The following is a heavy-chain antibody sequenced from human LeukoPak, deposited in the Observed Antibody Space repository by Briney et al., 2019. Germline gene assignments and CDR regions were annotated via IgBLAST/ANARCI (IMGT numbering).Heavy chain of an antibody. Sequence: ASVKVSCKASGYTFTSYYMHWVRQAPGQGLEWMGIINPSGGSTSYAQKFQGRVTITADESTSTAYMELSSLRSEDTAVYYCARRVQYYDILTGYWNNWFDPWGQGTLVTVSS. V-gene: IGHV1-46*01. CDR3: ARRVQYYDILTGYWNNWFDP. D-gene: IGHD3-9*01. CDR2: INPSGGST. CDR1: GYTFTSYY. J-gene: IGHJ5*02.